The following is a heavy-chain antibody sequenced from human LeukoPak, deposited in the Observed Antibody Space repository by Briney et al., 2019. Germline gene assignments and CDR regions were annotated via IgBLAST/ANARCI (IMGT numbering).Heavy chain of an antibody. CDR2: ISSGGDAT. CDR1: GFTFRSYA. V-gene: IGHV3-23*01. J-gene: IGHJ4*02. CDR3: ARYGLIRGFEY. D-gene: IGHD3-16*01. Sequence: GGSLRLSCAASGFTFRSYAMSWVRQAPGKGLDWVSAISSGGDATYYADSVKGRFTISRDNSKNTLYLQMNSLRAEDTAVYYCARYGLIRGFEYWGQGTLVTVSS.